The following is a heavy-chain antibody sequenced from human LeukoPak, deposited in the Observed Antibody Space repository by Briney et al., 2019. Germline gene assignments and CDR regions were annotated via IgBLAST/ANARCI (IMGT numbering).Heavy chain of an antibody. J-gene: IGHJ4*02. CDR3: ARDGGVDLYSSNSELDY. Sequence: PSETLSLTCTVSGGSISSGSYYWSWIRQPAGKGLEWIGRIYTSRSTNYNPSLKSRVTISVDTSKNQFSLKLSSVTAADTAVYYCARDGGVDLYSSNSELDYWGQGTLVTVSS. CDR1: GGSISSGSYY. D-gene: IGHD6-13*01. CDR2: IYTSRST. V-gene: IGHV4-61*02.